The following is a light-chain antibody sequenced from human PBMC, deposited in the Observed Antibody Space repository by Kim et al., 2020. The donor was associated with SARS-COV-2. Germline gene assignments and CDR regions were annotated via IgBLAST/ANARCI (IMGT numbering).Light chain of an antibody. CDR1: NSNIGAGFD. J-gene: IGLJ2*01. CDR2: DNN. CDR3: QSYDTSLSGFVI. V-gene: IGLV1-40*01. Sequence: QSVLTQPPSVSGAPGQRVTISCTGSNSNIGAGFDVHWYQQLPGRAPKLLISDNNNRPSGVPDRFSASKSGTSASLAITGLQAEDEADYYCQSYDTSLSGFVIFGGGTQLTVL.